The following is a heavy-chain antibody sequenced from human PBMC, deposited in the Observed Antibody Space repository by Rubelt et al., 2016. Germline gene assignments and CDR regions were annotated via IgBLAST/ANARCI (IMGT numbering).Heavy chain of an antibody. CDR1: GYSFISNW. Sequence: EVQLVQSGAEVKKPGESLKISCKGSGYSFISNWIGWGRKMPGKGLAGMGISYQGDADTRSSPSFHGQFPISADKSISTAYLQWSNLKASDTAMYYCARQWGSTSSDAFDIWGQGTMVTVSS. D-gene: IGHD2-2*01. CDR3: ARQWGSTSSDAFDI. J-gene: IGHJ3*02. V-gene: IGHV5-51*01. CDR2: SYQGDADT.